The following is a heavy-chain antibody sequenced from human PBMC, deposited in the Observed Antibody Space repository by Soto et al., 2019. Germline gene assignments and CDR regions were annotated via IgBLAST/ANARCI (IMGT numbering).Heavy chain of an antibody. Sequence: SETLSLTCAVCGGSFSGYYWSWIRQPPGKGLEWIGEINHSGSTNYNPSLKSRVTISVDTSKNQFSLKLSSVTAADTAVYYCASHQYCSGGSCYWSFDYWGQGTLVTVSS. V-gene: IGHV4-34*01. CDR3: ASHQYCSGGSCYWSFDY. CDR1: GGSFSGYY. D-gene: IGHD2-15*01. J-gene: IGHJ4*02. CDR2: INHSGST.